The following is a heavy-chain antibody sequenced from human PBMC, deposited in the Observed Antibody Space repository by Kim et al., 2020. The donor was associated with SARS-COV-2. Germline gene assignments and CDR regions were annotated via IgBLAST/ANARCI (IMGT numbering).Heavy chain of an antibody. CDR3: AHIAWVAATEYYFDY. Sequence: PSLKSRLTITKDTSKNQVVLTMTNMEPVDTATYYCAHIAWVAATEYYFDYWGQGTLVTVSS. J-gene: IGHJ4*02. V-gene: IGHV2-5*01. D-gene: IGHD6-19*01.